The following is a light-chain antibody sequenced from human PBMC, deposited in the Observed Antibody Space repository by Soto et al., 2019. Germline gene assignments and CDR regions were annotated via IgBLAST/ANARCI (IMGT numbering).Light chain of an antibody. CDR1: QSVLYSSNNKNY. CDR2: WAS. Sequence: DIVMTQSPDSLAVSLGERATINCKSSQSVLYSSNNKNYLGWYQQKPGQHPKLLIYWASTRESGVPDRFSGGGSGTDFTLTISSLQAEDVAVYYCQQYYSTPYTFGQGTKLEIK. V-gene: IGKV4-1*01. CDR3: QQYYSTPYT. J-gene: IGKJ2*01.